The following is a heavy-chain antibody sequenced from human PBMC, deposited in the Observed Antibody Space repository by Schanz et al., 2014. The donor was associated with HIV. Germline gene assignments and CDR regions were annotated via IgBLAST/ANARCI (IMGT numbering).Heavy chain of an antibody. CDR3: AKSRGDSWPYGMDV. D-gene: IGHD4-17*01. V-gene: IGHV3-7*03. CDR2: IKQDGSVK. CDR1: GFTFSSYW. J-gene: IGHJ6*02. Sequence: EVQLVESGGGLVQPGGSLRLSCAASGFTFSSYWMTWVRQAPGKGLEWVANIKQDGSVKSYPDSVQGRFTVSRDNAKNSLFLQMNSLRAEDTAVYYCAKSRGDSWPYGMDVWGQGTTVTVSS.